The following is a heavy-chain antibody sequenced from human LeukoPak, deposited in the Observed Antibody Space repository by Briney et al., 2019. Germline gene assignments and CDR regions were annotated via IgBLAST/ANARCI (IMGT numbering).Heavy chain of an antibody. V-gene: IGHV3-21*01. J-gene: IGHJ5*02. Sequence: GGSLRLSCAASGFTFSSYSMNWVRQAPGKGLEWVSSISSSSSYIYYADSVKGRFTISRDNSKNTLYLQMNSLRAEDTAVYYCARPLMYYYGSETYFWFDPWGQGTLVTVSS. CDR1: GFTFSSYS. CDR3: ARPLMYYYGSETYFWFDP. CDR2: ISSSSSYI. D-gene: IGHD3-10*01.